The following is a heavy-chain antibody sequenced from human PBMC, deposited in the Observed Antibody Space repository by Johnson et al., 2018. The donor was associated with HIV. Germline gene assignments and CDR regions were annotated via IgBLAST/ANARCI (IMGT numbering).Heavy chain of an antibody. CDR3: ARDPAHCGGDCYPSDAFDI. V-gene: IGHV3-30*03. J-gene: IGHJ3*02. D-gene: IGHD2-21*02. CDR1: GFSFSSYG. CDR2: ISFDGSNE. Sequence: QVQLVESGGGVVQPGRSLRVSCAASGFSFSSYGMHWVRQAPGKGLEWVAVISFDGSNEYYADSVKGRFTISRDNAKNSLYLQMNSLRAEDTAVYYCARDPAHCGGDCYPSDAFDIWGQGTMVTVSS.